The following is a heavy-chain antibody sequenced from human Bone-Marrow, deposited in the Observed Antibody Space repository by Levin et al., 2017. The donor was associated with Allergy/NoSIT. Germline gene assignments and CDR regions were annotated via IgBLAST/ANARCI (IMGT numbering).Heavy chain of an antibody. CDR1: GASISSYY. V-gene: IGHV4-4*07. J-gene: IGHJ5*02. D-gene: IGHD4-17*01. Sequence: PSETLSLTCTVSGASISSYYWNWIRQPAGKGLEWIGRIYITGTTNYNPSLKSRVTMSMDTSKNQFSLRLTSVTAADTAVYYCARDPTDDYADPKWFDPWGQGTLVTVSS. CDR3: ARDPTDDYADPKWFDP. CDR2: IYITGTT.